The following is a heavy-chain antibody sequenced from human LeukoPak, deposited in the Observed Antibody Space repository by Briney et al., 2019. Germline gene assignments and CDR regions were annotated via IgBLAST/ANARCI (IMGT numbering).Heavy chain of an antibody. Sequence: SETLSLTCTVSGYSIRSAYYWGWIRQPPGKGLEWIGTIYQSGSTSYNPSLKSRVTILVDTSKNQFSLKLSSVTAADTAVYYCARENPPVTTPGAFDIWGQGTMVTVSS. J-gene: IGHJ3*02. V-gene: IGHV4-38-2*02. D-gene: IGHD4-17*01. CDR1: GYSIRSAYY. CDR3: ARENPPVTTPGAFDI. CDR2: IYQSGST.